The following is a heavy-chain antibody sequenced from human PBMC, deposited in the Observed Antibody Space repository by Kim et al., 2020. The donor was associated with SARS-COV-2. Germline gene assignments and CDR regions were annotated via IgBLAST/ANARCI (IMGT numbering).Heavy chain of an antibody. V-gene: IGHV3-11*05. D-gene: IGHD6-19*01. CDR2: ISSSSSYT. Sequence: GGSLRLSCAASGFTFSDYYMSWIRQAPGKGLEWVSYISSSSSYTNYADSVKGRFTISRDNAKNSLYLQMNRLRAEDTAVYYCARGFGGVADLVFWGNWFDPWGQGTLVTVSS. CDR1: GFTFSDYY. J-gene: IGHJ5*02. CDR3: ARGFGGVADLVFWGNWFDP.